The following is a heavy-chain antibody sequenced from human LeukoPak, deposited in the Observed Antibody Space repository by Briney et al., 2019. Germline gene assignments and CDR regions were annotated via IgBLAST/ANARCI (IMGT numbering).Heavy chain of an antibody. CDR2: MNPNSGNT. Sequence: ASVKVSCKASGYTFTSYDINWVRQATGQGLEWMGWMNPNSGNTGYAQKFQGRVTKTRNTSISTAYMELSSLRSEDTAVYYCARGLFPSDSSGWYGHNYYYYGMDVWGQGTTVTVSS. CDR1: GYTFTSYD. CDR3: ARGLFPSDSSGWYGHNYYYYGMDV. D-gene: IGHD6-19*01. J-gene: IGHJ6*02. V-gene: IGHV1-8*01.